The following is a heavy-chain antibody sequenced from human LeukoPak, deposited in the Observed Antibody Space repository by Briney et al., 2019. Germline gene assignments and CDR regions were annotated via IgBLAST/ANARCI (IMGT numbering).Heavy chain of an antibody. CDR2: ISYDGSNK. J-gene: IGHJ6*02. CDR3: AREPIVVVITTYYYYGMDV. D-gene: IGHD3-22*01. CDR1: GFTFSSYA. Sequence: GGSLRLSCAASGFTFSSYAMHWVRQAPGKGLEWVAVISYDGSNKYYADSVKGRFTISRDNSKNTLYLQMNSLRAEDTAVYYCAREPIVVVITTYYYYGMDVWGQGTTVTVSS. V-gene: IGHV3-30-3*01.